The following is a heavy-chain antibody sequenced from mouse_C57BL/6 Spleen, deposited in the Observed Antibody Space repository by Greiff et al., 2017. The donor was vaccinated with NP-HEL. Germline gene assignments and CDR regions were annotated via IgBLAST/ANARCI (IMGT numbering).Heavy chain of an antibody. D-gene: IGHD1-1*01. CDR2: IWGVGST. J-gene: IGHJ4*01. Sequence: VHLVESGPGLVAPSQSLSITCTVSGFSLTSYGVDWVRQSPGKGLEWLGVIWGVGSTNYNSALKSRLSISKDNSKSQVFLKMNSLQTDDTAMYYWARATVEDAMDYWGQGTSVTVSS. CDR1: GFSLTSYG. CDR3: ARATVEDAMDY. V-gene: IGHV2-6*01.